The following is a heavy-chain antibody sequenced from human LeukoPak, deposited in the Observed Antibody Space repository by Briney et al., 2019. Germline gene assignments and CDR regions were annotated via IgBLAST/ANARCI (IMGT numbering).Heavy chain of an antibody. V-gene: IGHV3-7*04. Sequence: GGSLRLSCAASGFTFSSYGMSWVRQASGKGLEWVANIQQDGSEKYYVDSVKGRFTISRDNAKNSLYLQMNSLRAEDTAVYYCARGEISGYYLGGYFDYWGQGTLVTVSS. CDR1: GFTFSSYG. J-gene: IGHJ4*02. CDR2: IQQDGSEK. CDR3: ARGEISGYYLGGYFDY. D-gene: IGHD3-22*01.